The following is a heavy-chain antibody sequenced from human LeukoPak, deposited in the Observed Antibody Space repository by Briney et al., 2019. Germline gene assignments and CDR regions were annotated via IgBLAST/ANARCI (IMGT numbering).Heavy chain of an antibody. CDR1: GGSISSYY. J-gene: IGHJ3*02. D-gene: IGHD3-3*01. CDR2: IYYSGST. V-gene: IGHV4-59*05. Sequence: SETLSLTCTVSGGSISSYYWSWIRQPPGKGLEWIGSIYYSGSTYYNPSLKSRVTISVDTSKNQFSLKLSSVTAADTAVYYCAIYDFWSGFDAFDIWGQGTMVTVSS. CDR3: AIYDFWSGFDAFDI.